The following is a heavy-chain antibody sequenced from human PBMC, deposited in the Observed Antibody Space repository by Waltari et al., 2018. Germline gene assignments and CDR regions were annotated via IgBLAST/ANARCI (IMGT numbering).Heavy chain of an antibody. CDR1: GFPFSARG. CDR2: ISYEGSDK. V-gene: IGHV3-30*03. J-gene: IGHJ3*01. CDR3: ATTIISPGAFDV. D-gene: IGHD1-1*01. Sequence: QVQLVDAGAGVVQSGGSLILSCAASGFPFSARGMHWVRQAPGKGLEWVAFISYEGSDKVFGVSVKGRFTISRDNAKNTVSLLMNSLKSEDTAVYYCATTIISPGAFDVWGQGTMVSVSS.